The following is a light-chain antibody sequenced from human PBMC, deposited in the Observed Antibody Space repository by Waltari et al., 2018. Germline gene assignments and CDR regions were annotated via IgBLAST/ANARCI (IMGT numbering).Light chain of an antibody. J-gene: IGLJ2*01. V-gene: IGLV2-23*02. Sequence: QSALTQPASVSGSPGQSITISCTGTSSDVGGYNYVSWYQQYPGKAPKLMIYDFSKRPSGVSNRFSGSKSGNTASLTISGLQAEDEADYYCCSYAGSSTHVLFGGGTKLTVL. CDR1: SSDVGGYNY. CDR2: DFS. CDR3: CSYAGSSTHVL.